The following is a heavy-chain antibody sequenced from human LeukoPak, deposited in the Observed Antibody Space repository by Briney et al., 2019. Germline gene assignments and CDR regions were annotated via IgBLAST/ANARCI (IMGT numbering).Heavy chain of an antibody. V-gene: IGHV3-23*01. J-gene: IGHJ4*02. D-gene: IGHD2-2*01. Sequence: PGGSLRLSGVASGFTFSSYAMSWVRQAPGKGLEWVSAISGSGGSTYYADSVKGRFTISRDNSKNTLYLQMNSLRAEDTAVYYCAKVITYQLPHNFDYWGQGTLVTVSS. CDR1: GFTFSSYA. CDR3: AKVITYQLPHNFDY. CDR2: ISGSGGST.